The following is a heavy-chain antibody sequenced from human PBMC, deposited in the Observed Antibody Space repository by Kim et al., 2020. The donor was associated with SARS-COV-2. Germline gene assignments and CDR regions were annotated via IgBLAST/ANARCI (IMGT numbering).Heavy chain of an antibody. D-gene: IGHD6-19*01. CDR3: AKVLSSGWRPGYYFDY. Sequence: GGSLRLSCAASGFTFDDYAMHWVRQAPGKGLEWVSGISWNSGSIGYADSVKGRFTISRDNAKNYLYVQMNSLRAEDTALYYCAKVLSSGWRPGYYFDYWGQGTLVTVSS. CDR2: ISWNSGSI. CDR1: GFTFDDYA. J-gene: IGHJ4*02. V-gene: IGHV3-9*01.